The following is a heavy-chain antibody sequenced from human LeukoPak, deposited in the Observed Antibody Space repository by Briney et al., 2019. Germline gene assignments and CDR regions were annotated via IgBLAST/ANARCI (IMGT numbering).Heavy chain of an antibody. CDR1: GFTFSSYS. V-gene: IGHV3-23*01. CDR2: ISGSGGST. Sequence: PGGSLRLSCAASGFTFSSYSMNWVRQAPGKGLEWVSAISGSGGSTYYADSVKGRFTISRDNSKNTLYLQMNSLRAEDTAVYYCAKDRAYAFDIWGQGTMVTVSS. CDR3: AKDRAYAFDI. J-gene: IGHJ3*02.